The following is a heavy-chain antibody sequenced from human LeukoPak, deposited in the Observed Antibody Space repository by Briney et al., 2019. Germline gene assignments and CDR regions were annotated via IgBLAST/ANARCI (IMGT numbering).Heavy chain of an antibody. CDR3: ASPSGPAMVTWDY. D-gene: IGHD5-18*01. Sequence: PGGSLRLSCAASGFTFSSYAMSWVRQAPGKGLEWVSAISGSGGSTYYADSVKGRFTISRDNSKNTLYLQMNSLRAEDTAVYYCASPSGPAMVTWDYWGQGTLVTVSS. CDR2: ISGSGGST. J-gene: IGHJ4*02. CDR1: GFTFSSYA. V-gene: IGHV3-23*01.